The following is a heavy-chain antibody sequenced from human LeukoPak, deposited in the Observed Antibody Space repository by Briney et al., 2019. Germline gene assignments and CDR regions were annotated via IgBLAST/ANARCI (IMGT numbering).Heavy chain of an antibody. CDR2: MQYDGSEE. D-gene: IGHD5-18*01. V-gene: IGHV3-30*02. CDR1: GFSFSTYG. J-gene: IGHJ4*02. CDR3: AKERDTAMVTIDY. Sequence: PGGSLRLSCAASGFSFSTYGMHWVRQAPGKGLEWVTFMQYDGSEEYYADSVKGRFTISRDNSKNTLYLQMDSLRGEDTAVYYCAKERDTAMVTIDYWGQGTLVTVSS.